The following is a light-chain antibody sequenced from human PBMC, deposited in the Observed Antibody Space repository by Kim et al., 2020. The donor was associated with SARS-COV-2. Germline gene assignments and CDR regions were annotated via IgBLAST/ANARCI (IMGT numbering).Light chain of an antibody. J-gene: IGKJ4*01. CDR3: QQSHTAPLLS. CDR1: QSISSY. V-gene: IGKV1-39*01. CDR2: AAS. Sequence: SVGDRGTIACRASQSISSYLNWYQQKPGKAPKLRIYAASSLQSGVPSRFSGSGSGTDFTLTISSLQPEDCATYYCQQSHTAPLLSFGGGTKVE.